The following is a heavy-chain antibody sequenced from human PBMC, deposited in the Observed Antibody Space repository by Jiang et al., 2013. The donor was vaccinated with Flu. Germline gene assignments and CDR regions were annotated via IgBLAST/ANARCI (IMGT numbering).Heavy chain of an antibody. CDR1: GASVNSADYY. V-gene: IGHV4-61*03. Sequence: GPGLVKPSETLSLTCSVSGASVNSADYYWTWIRQTPGKGLEYIGYVYFSGSANYNPSLKSRVTISIDTSMNHFSLKLTSVTAADTAVYYCARAENGYTLVYWGQGTLVTVSS. CDR2: VYFSGSA. D-gene: IGHD5-24*01. J-gene: IGHJ4*02. CDR3: ARAENGYTLVY.